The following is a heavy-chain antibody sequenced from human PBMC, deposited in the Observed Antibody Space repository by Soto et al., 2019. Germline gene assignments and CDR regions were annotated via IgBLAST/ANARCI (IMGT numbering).Heavy chain of an antibody. V-gene: IGHV1-69*13. Sequence: ASVKVSCKASGGTFSSYAISWVRQAPGQGLEWMGGIIPIFGTANYAQKFQGRVTITADESTSTAYMELSSLRSEDTAVYYCARDQKYYYDSSGALNYYGMDVWGQGTTVTVSS. CDR2: IIPIFGTA. CDR1: GGTFSSYA. CDR3: ARDQKYYYDSSGALNYYGMDV. D-gene: IGHD3-22*01. J-gene: IGHJ6*02.